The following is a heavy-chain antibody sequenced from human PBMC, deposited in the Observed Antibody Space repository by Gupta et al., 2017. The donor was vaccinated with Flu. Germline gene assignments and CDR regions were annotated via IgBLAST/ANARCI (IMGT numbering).Heavy chain of an antibody. V-gene: IGHV3-73*01. CDR1: FSGSA. D-gene: IGHD3-10*01. Sequence: FSGSAMHWVRQASGKGLEWVGRIRSKANSYATAYAASVKGRFTISRDDSKNTAYLQMNSLKTEDTAVYYCTSPDFPPMGYWGQGTLVTVAS. CDR2: IRSKANSYAT. CDR3: TSPDFPPMGY. J-gene: IGHJ4*02.